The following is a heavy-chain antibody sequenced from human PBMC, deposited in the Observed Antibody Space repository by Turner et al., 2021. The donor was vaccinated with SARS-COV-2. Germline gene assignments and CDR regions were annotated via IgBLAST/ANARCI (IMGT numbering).Heavy chain of an antibody. CDR3: ARDLGGTSSLGGYFDY. CDR2: IYSGGST. Sequence: EVQLVESGGGLVQPGGSLRLSCAASGFTVSSNYMNWVRQAPGKGLEGVSVIYSGGSTYYADSVKGRFTIYRDNSKNTLYLKMNSRRAEDTALYYCARDLGGTSSLGGYFDYWGQGTLVTVSS. CDR1: GFTVSSNY. D-gene: IGHD2-2*01. J-gene: IGHJ4*02. V-gene: IGHV3-66*02.